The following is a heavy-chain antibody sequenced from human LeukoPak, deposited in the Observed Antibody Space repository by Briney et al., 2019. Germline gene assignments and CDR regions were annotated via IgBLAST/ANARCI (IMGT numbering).Heavy chain of an antibody. D-gene: IGHD6-19*01. Sequence: GASVKVSCKASGYTFTGYYMHWVRQAPGQGLEWMGWINPNSGGTNYAQKFQGRVTMTRDTSISTAYMELSRLRSDDTAVYYCARGVAGTEGWFDPWGQGTLVTVSS. V-gene: IGHV1-2*02. CDR1: GYTFTGYY. CDR3: ARGVAGTEGWFDP. J-gene: IGHJ5*02. CDR2: INPNSGGT.